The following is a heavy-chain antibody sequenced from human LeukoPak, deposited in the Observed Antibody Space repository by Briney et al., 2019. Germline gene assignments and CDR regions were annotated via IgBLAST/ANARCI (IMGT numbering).Heavy chain of an antibody. V-gene: IGHV3-23*01. D-gene: IGHD6-13*01. CDR2: ISGSGGST. J-gene: IGHJ4*02. CDR1: GFRFNTYW. CDR3: AKESSYSSSWTRTDY. Sequence: GGSLRLSCAASGFRFNTYWMSWVRQAPGKGLEGVSAISGSGGSTYYADSVKGRFTISRDNSKNTLYLQMNSLRAEDTAVYYCAKESSYSSSWTRTDYWGQGTLVTVSS.